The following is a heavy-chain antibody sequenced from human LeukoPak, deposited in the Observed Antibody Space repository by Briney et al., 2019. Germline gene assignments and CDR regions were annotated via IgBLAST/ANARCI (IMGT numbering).Heavy chain of an antibody. Sequence: LSLTCTVSGGSISSYYWSWIRQPPGKGLEWVGFIRSQIYGGTPEYAASVKGRFTISRDDSEGVAYLQMNSLKTEDTAVYYCTRDQTPYYWGQGTLVTVSS. V-gene: IGHV3-49*03. CDR3: TRDQTPYY. J-gene: IGHJ4*02. CDR2: IRSQIYGGTP. CDR1: GGSISSYY.